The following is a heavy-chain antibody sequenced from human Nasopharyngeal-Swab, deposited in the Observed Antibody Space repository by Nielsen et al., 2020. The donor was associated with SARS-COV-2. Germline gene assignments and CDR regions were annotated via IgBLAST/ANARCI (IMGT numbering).Heavy chain of an antibody. CDR3: ARGHRSISMIVVVIATAHFYFDS. J-gene: IGHJ4*02. V-gene: IGHV4-34*01. D-gene: IGHD3-22*01. CDR2: INHSGTT. CDR1: GGSFSGYY. Sequence: SATLSLTCAVYGGSFSGYYWSWIRQPPGKGLEWIGEINHSGTTRYNPSLKSRVTISSDTSKNQFSLKLSSVTAADTAVYYCARGHRSISMIVVVIATAHFYFDSWGRGTLVTVTS.